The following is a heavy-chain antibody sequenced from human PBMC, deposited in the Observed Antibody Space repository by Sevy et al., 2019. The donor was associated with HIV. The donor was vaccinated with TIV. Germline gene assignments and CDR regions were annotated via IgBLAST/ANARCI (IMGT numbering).Heavy chain of an antibody. V-gene: IGHV3-48*02. D-gene: IGHD3-16*01. CDR1: GFPFSNYN. CDR2: ISRRSTTI. CDR3: AREAPISAYNDF. J-gene: IGHJ4*02. Sequence: GGSLRLSCSASGFPFSNYNMNWVRQTPGRGLEWVSYISRRSTTIYYADSVKGRFTISRDNGQSSLYLQMNALRDEDTAVYDCAREAPISAYNDFWGQGTLVTVSS.